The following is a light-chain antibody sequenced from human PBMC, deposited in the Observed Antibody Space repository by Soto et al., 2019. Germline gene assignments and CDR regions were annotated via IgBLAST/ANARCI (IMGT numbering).Light chain of an antibody. Sequence: VLTQPASVSGSPGQSITISCTGTSSDVGNYNLVSWYQQHPGKAPKLMIYEGSKRPSGVSNRFSGSKSGNTASLTISGLQAEDEADYYCCSYAGSNTFVFGTGTKVTVL. CDR3: CSYAGSNTFV. CDR1: SSDVGNYNL. CDR2: EGS. V-gene: IGLV2-23*03. J-gene: IGLJ1*01.